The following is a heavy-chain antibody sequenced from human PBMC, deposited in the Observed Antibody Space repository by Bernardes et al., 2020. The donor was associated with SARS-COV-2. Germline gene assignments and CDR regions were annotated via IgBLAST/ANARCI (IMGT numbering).Heavy chain of an antibody. J-gene: IGHJ5*02. D-gene: IGHD6-25*01. CDR1: GFIFSNSG. CDR3: ARDSVIATATSKWFDP. V-gene: IGHV3-30*03. Sequence: GGSLRLSCAASGFIFSNSGMHWVRQAPGKGLEWVEIISSDETNQYYADSVKRRFTVSRDNSRDTLYLQMNSLRADDSAVYYWARDSVIATATSKWFDPWGQGTLVTVSS. CDR2: ISSDETNQ.